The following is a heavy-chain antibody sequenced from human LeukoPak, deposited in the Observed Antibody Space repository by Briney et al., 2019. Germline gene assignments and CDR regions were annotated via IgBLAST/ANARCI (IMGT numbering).Heavy chain of an antibody. J-gene: IGHJ4*02. CDR2: IYFSGST. V-gene: IGHV4-59*01. Sequence: SQTLSLTCTVSGGSISSYYWSWIRQPPGKGLEWIGYIYFSGSTNSNPSLKSRVTISVDTSKNQFSLKLSSVTAADTAVYYCARHYYYVSSGLFHYWGQGTLVTVSS. CDR1: GGSISSYY. D-gene: IGHD3-22*01. CDR3: ARHYYYVSSGLFHY.